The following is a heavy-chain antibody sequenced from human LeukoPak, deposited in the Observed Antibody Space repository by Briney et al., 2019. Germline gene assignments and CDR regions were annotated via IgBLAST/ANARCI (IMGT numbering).Heavy chain of an antibody. D-gene: IGHD2-15*01. CDR1: GFTVSSNY. CDR2: ISGSGGST. Sequence: GGSLRLSCAASGFTVSSNYMSWVRQAPGKGLEWVSAISGSGGSTYYADSVKGQFTISRDNSKNTLYLQMNSLRAEDTAVYYCAKVAVVAAFDYWGQGTLVTVSS. V-gene: IGHV3-23*01. CDR3: AKVAVVAAFDY. J-gene: IGHJ4*02.